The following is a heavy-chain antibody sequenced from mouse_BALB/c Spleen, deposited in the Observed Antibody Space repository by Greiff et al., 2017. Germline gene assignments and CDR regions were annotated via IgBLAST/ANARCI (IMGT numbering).Heavy chain of an antibody. CDR2: INPSNGGT. Sequence: QVQLQQSGAELVKPGASVKLSCKASGYTFTSYYMYWVKQRPGQGLEWIGEINPSNGGTNFNEKFKSKATLTVDKSSSTAYMQLSSLTSEDSAVYYCTRGVARYYFDYWGQGTTLTVSS. CDR3: TRGVARYYFDY. V-gene: IGHV1S81*02. D-gene: IGHD1-1*01. CDR1: GYTFTSYY. J-gene: IGHJ2*01.